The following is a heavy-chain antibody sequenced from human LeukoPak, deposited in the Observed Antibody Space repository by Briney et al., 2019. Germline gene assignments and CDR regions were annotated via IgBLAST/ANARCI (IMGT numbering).Heavy chain of an antibody. V-gene: IGHV1-46*01. Sequence: ASVKVSCKASGYTFTSYYMHWVRQAPGQGLEWMGIINPSGGSTSYAQKFQGRATMTRDTSTSTVYMELSSLRSEDTAVYYCARWFIAAAGTNWFDPWGQGTLVTVSS. CDR2: INPSGGST. CDR1: GYTFTSYY. D-gene: IGHD6-13*01. J-gene: IGHJ5*02. CDR3: ARWFIAAAGTNWFDP.